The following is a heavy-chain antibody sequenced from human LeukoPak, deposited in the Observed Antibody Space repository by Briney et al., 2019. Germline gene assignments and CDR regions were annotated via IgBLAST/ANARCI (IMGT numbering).Heavy chain of an antibody. CDR3: ARENLAAAADY. J-gene: IGHJ4*02. Sequence: GGSLRLSCAASKFTFSAYWMHWVRQAQGQGLVWVSRIRGDGSMTNYADSVKGRFTISRDNAKNTLYLQMNSLRLEDTAVYYCARENLAAAADYWGQGTVVTVSS. CDR2: IRGDGSMT. V-gene: IGHV3-74*01. D-gene: IGHD6-25*01. CDR1: KFTFSAYW.